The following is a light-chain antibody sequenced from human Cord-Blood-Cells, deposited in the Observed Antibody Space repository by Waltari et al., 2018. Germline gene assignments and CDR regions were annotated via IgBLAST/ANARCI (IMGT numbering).Light chain of an antibody. CDR3: SSYAGSNNFV. CDR2: EVS. Sequence: QSALTPPPSPSRSPGQSVTISCTGTSSDVGGYNYVSWYQQHPGKAPKLMIYEVSKRPSGVPDRFSGSKSGNTASLTVSGLQAEDEADYYCSSYAGSNNFVFGTGTKVTVL. CDR1: SSDVGGYNY. V-gene: IGLV2-8*01. J-gene: IGLJ1*01.